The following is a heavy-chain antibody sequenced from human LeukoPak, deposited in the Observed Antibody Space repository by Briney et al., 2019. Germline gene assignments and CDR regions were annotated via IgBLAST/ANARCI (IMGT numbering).Heavy chain of an antibody. V-gene: IGHV3-30*19. CDR3: ARVYGGDYVWGSYRYLGAFDI. CDR2: ISYDGSNK. J-gene: IGHJ3*02. CDR1: GFTFSSYG. D-gene: IGHD3-16*02. Sequence: GGSLRLSCAASGFTFSSYGMHWVRQAPGKGLEWVAVISYDGSNKYYADSVKGRFTISRDNSKNTLYLQMNSLRAEDTAVYYCARVYGGDYVWGSYRYLGAFDIWGQGTMVTVSS.